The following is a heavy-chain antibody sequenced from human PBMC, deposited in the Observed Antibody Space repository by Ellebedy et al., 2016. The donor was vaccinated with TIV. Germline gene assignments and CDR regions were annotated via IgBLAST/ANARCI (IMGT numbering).Heavy chain of an antibody. V-gene: IGHV3-33*08. CDR1: GFTFKNYG. CDR3: AGAEAEGWFDP. CDR2: IWHDDINK. Sequence: GESLKISCTASGFTFKNYGMHWVRQAPGQGLEWVADIWHDDINKYYAASVQGRFTISRDNSKNNLDLQMNNLIVDDTAVYYCAGAEAEGWFDPWGQGTLVTVSS. J-gene: IGHJ5*02.